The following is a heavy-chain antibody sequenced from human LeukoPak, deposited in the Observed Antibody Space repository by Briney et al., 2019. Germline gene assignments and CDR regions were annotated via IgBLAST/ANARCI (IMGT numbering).Heavy chain of an antibody. Sequence: GGSLRLSCAASGFTLSSYWMSWVRQAPGKGLEWVARIKQDGSEKHYVDSVKGRFTISRDNAKNSVYLQMNTLRAEDTAVYYCARYIETPRRDLDYWGQGTLVTVSS. CDR2: IKQDGSEK. D-gene: IGHD4-23*01. V-gene: IGHV3-7*01. CDR1: GFTLSSYW. CDR3: ARYIETPRRDLDY. J-gene: IGHJ4*02.